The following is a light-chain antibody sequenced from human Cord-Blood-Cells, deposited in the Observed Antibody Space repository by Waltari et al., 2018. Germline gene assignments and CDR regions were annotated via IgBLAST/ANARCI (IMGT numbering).Light chain of an antibody. CDR2: EVS. J-gene: IGLJ3*02. CDR3: CSYAGSSTV. Sequence: QSALTQPASVSGSPGQSITISCTGTSSDVGRYNLVSWYQQHPGKAPKLMIYEVSKRRAGVSNRFSGSKSGNTASLTTSGLEAEDESDYYCCSYAGSSTVFGGGTKLTVL. CDR1: SSDVGRYNL. V-gene: IGLV2-23*02.